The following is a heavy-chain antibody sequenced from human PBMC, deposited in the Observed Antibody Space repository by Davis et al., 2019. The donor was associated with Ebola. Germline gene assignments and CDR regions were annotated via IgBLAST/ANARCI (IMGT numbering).Heavy chain of an antibody. Sequence: GESLKISCKDSGNSFTSHWIGWVRQLPGKGLDWKGIIYTGDSDTRYSPSFRGQVTISADKSMKTAFLQWSSLKASDSGMYYCASLRRTITGMDDGFDIWGQGTMVTVSS. CDR3: ASLRRTITGMDDGFDI. CDR2: IYTGDSDT. V-gene: IGHV5-51*01. D-gene: IGHD2-8*02. CDR1: GNSFTSHW. J-gene: IGHJ3*02.